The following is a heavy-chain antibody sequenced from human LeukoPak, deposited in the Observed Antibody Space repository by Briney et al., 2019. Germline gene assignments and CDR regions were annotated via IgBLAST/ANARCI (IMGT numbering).Heavy chain of an antibody. Sequence: GGSLRLSCAASGFTVNNNYMSWVRQAPGKGREWVSVIYSGGSTYYPDSVKGRFTISRDNSKNTVYLQMISLRAEDTAVYYCAREGEHYVGVEYYYYGMDVWGQGTTVTVSS. CDR1: GFTVNNNY. D-gene: IGHD1-26*01. CDR2: IYSGGST. V-gene: IGHV3-66*01. CDR3: AREGEHYVGVEYYYYGMDV. J-gene: IGHJ6*02.